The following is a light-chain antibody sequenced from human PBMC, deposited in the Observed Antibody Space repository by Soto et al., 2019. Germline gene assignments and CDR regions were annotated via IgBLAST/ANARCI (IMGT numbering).Light chain of an antibody. CDR2: RDN. Sequence: QSVLTQTPSVSGTPGQRVKISCSGSSSNIGRNYVYWYHQFPGMAPKLLIYRDNERPSGVSDRFSGSKSGTSASLAISGLRSGDEADYHCSTWDDSLGGLVFGGGTKLTVL. J-gene: IGLJ2*01. V-gene: IGLV1-47*01. CDR1: SSNIGRNY. CDR3: STWDDSLGGLV.